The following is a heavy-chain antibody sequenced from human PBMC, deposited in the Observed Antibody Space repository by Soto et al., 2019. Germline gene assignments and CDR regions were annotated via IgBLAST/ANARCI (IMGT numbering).Heavy chain of an antibody. V-gene: IGHV1-46*01. CDR2: INPSGGST. D-gene: IGHD6-6*01. CDR3: AREGSRSLSIAARSPLDY. J-gene: IGHJ4*02. CDR1: GYTFTSYY. Sequence: GASVKVSCKASGYTFTSYYMHWVRQAPGQGLEWMGIINPSGGSTSYAQKFQGRVTMTRDTSTSTVYMELSSLRSEDTAVYYCAREGSRSLSIAARSPLDYWGQGTLVTVSS.